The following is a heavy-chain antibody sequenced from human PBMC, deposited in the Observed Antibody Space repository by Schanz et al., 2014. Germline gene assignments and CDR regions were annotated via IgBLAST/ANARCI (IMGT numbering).Heavy chain of an antibody. D-gene: IGHD3-10*01. Sequence: EVQLVESGAGFVQPGGSLGLSCVVSGFTVSSDHMSWVRQAPGKGLEWVSTMYASGATYYADSVKRRFTISRDISKNTLYLQMNSLRAEDTAVYYCARDFDDRRGYGSGCWLGDCMDVWGQGTTVTVSS. CDR1: GFTVSSDH. CDR2: MYASGAT. J-gene: IGHJ6*02. V-gene: IGHV3-66*01. CDR3: ARDFDDRRGYGSGCWLGDCMDV.